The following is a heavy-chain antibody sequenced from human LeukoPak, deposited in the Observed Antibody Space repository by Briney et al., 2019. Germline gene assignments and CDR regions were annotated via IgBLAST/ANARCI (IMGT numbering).Heavy chain of an antibody. CDR3: ATVVVRTTGDYQGPFDY. CDR1: GYTLTELS. J-gene: IGHJ4*02. V-gene: IGHV1-24*01. CDR2: FDPEDGET. Sequence: ASVKVSCKVSGYTLTELSMRWVRQAPGKGLEWMGGFDPEDGETIYAQKFQGRVTMTEDTSTDTAYMELSSLRSEDTAVYYCATVVVRTTGDYQGPFDYWGQGTLVTVSS. D-gene: IGHD4-17*01.